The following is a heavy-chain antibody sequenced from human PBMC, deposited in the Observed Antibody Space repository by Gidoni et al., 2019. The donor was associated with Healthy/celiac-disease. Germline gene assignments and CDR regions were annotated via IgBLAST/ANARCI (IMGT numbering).Heavy chain of an antibody. CDR3: ARGVGYCSGGSCYSGIEDDGMDV. CDR2: IFSKDEK. V-gene: IGHV2-26*01. D-gene: IGHD2-15*01. J-gene: IGHJ6*02. CDR1: RFSLSYARRG. Sequence: QVTLTESGPVMVKPTETLTLTCTVSRFSLSYARRGVSWSRQPPGKALEWLAHIFSKDEKSYSTSLKSRLTISKDTSKSQVVLTRTNMDPVDTATYYCARGVGYCSGGSCYSGIEDDGMDVWGQGTTVTVSS.